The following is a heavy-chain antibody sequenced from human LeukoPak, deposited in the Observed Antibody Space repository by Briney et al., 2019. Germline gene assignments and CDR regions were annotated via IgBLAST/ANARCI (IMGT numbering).Heavy chain of an antibody. D-gene: IGHD3-22*01. CDR3: ASTMIVARGAGFDY. J-gene: IGHJ4*02. Sequence: SETLSLTCTVSGGSVSSSSYYWGWIRQPPGKGLEWIGSIYYSGSTYYNPSLKSRVTISVDTSKNQFSLKLSSVTAADTAVYYCASTMIVARGAGFDYWGQGTLVTVSS. CDR1: GGSVSSSSYY. CDR2: IYYSGST. V-gene: IGHV4-39*01.